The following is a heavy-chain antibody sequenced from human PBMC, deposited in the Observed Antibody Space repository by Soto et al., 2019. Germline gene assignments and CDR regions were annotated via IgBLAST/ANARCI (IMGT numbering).Heavy chain of an antibody. D-gene: IGHD3-3*01. Sequence: GGSLRLSCAASGFTFSNALMTCVRQAPGKGLEWVGRIKSKSDVATTDYAAPVRGRFIISRDDSKNKLYLQMNSLKTEDTAVYYCTTGLTIFGGVIDPWGQGTLVTVS. CDR1: GFTFSNAL. J-gene: IGHJ5*02. CDR3: TTGLTIFGGVIDP. CDR2: IKSKSDVATT. V-gene: IGHV3-15*01.